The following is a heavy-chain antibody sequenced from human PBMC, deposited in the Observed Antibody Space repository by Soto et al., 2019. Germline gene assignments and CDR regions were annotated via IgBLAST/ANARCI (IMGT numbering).Heavy chain of an antibody. J-gene: IGHJ6*02. CDR1: GDSITTYKW. V-gene: IGHV4-4*02. CDR2: IYDSGNT. Sequence: LSLTCGVSGDSITTYKWWTWVRQTPGKGLEWIGEIYDSGNTRYNPSLKSRVTISKDTSKNELSLKLNSVTVADTAVYYCATCQLGEYYYAMDIWGQGTTVTVSS. D-gene: IGHD7-27*01. CDR3: ATCQLGEYYYAMDI.